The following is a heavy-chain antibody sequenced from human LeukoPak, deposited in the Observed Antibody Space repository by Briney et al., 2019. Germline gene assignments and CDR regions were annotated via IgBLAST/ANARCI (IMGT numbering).Heavy chain of an antibody. D-gene: IGHD5-18*01. CDR3: AKGRQQWWTFDALDI. J-gene: IGHJ3*02. CDR1: GFTLSSYG. CDR2: ISYDGGKK. V-gene: IGHV3-30*18. Sequence: GSLILSCAASGFTLSSYGMHWVRQAPAKGLAWVALISYDGGKKYYADSVKARFTISRDNSKNTLFLQMNSLVPDDTAVYYCAKGRQQWWTFDALDIWGQGTMVTVSS.